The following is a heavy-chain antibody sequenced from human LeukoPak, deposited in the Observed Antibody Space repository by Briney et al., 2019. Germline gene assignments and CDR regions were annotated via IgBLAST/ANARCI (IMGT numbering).Heavy chain of an antibody. CDR1: GFTFSSYG. D-gene: IGHD2-8*02. Sequence: GGSLRLSCVASGFTFSSYGMHWVRQAPGKGLEWVAVIWYDGSNEYYADSVKGRFTISRDDSQSIAYLLMNSLKTEDTAVYYCTRDPNFPTGWGQGTLVTVSS. CDR3: TRDPNFPTG. V-gene: IGHV3-33*01. J-gene: IGHJ4*02. CDR2: IWYDGSNE.